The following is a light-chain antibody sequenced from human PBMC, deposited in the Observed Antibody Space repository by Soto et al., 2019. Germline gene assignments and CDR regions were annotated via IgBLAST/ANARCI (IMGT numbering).Light chain of an antibody. Sequence: EIVLTQSPATLSLSPGERATLSCRASQSVSSYLAWYQQKPGQAPRLLIYDASNRATGIPAMFSGSGSGTDFTLTISSLEPEDFAVYYCQQRSNWPPRFTFGPGTKVDIK. CDR1: QSVSSY. CDR2: DAS. J-gene: IGKJ3*01. CDR3: QQRSNWPPRFT. V-gene: IGKV3-11*01.